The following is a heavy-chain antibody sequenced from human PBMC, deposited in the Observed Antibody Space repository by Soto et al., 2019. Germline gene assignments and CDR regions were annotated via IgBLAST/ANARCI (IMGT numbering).Heavy chain of an antibody. CDR2: IYYTGGT. J-gene: IGHJ4*02. V-gene: IGHV4-59*01. D-gene: IGHD6-13*01. CDR3: ASGTLSTIAAPDS. Sequence: LDTLALTCSVSGFTISGYDLNWLRQPPGKTLEWIGSIYYTGGTNYNPSLKSRVTISVDTSKNHFSLKFNSLTAADTAVYYCASGTLSTIAAPDSWGQGTLGNVAS. CDR1: GFTISGYD.